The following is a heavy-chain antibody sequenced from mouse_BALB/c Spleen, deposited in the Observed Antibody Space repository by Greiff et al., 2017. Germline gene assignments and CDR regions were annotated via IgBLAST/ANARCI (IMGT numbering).Heavy chain of an antibody. CDR2: IWAGGST. Sequence: QVQLKESGPGLVAPSQCLSITCTVSGFSFTSYGVLWVRQPPGKGLEWLGVIWAGGSTNYYPALMSRLCISTDNTKSQDFLKRNRMQTDDTAMYYCASDGYDDFDYWGQGTTLTVSS. D-gene: IGHD2-3*01. CDR3: ASDGYDDFDY. J-gene: IGHJ2*01. CDR1: GFSFTSYG. V-gene: IGHV2-9*02.